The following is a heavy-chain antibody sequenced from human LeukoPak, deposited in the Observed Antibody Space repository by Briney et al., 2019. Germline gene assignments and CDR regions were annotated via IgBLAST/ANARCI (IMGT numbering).Heavy chain of an antibody. CDR1: GYSFGDYW. V-gene: IGHV5-51*01. CDR2: VYPGDSDT. CDR3: AKYDSSGYIDY. D-gene: IGHD6-25*01. Sequence: GASLKISCKGSGYSFGDYWIAWVRQMPGKGLEWMGIVYPGDSDTTYSPSFQGQVTFSADKSIKTAYLKWSSLRASDSAMYYCAKYDSSGYIDYWGQGTLVTVFS. J-gene: IGHJ4*02.